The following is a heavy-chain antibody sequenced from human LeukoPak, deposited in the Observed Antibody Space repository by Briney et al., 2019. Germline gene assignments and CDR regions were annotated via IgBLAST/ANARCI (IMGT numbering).Heavy chain of an antibody. V-gene: IGHV1-46*01. Sequence: GASVKVSCKASGYTFTSYYMHWVRQAPGQGLEWMGIINPSGGSTSYAQKFQGRVTMTRDTSTSTVYMELSSLRSEDTAVYYCASGYISGGDPIDAFDIWGQGTMVTVSS. CDR1: GYTFTSYY. CDR2: INPSGGST. D-gene: IGHD6-19*01. J-gene: IGHJ3*02. CDR3: ASGYISGGDPIDAFDI.